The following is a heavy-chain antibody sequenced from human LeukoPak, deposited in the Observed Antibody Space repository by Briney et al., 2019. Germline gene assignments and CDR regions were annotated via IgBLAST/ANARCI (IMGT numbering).Heavy chain of an antibody. V-gene: IGHV3-30*01. CDR3: ARDRPYSSGWYPDY. CDR1: GFTFSSYA. J-gene: IGHJ4*02. CDR2: ISYDGSNK. D-gene: IGHD6-19*01. Sequence: QTGGSLRLSCAASGFTFSSYAMHWVRQAPGKGLEWVAVISYDGSNKYYADSVKGRFTISRDNSKNTLYLQTNSLRAEDTAVYYCARDRPYSSGWYPDYWGQGTLVTVSS.